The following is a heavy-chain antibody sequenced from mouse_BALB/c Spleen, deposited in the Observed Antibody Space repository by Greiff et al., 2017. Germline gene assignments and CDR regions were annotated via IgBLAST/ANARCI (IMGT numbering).Heavy chain of an antibody. CDR1: GYTFTSYD. J-gene: IGHJ4*01. D-gene: IGHD2-2*01. V-gene: IGHV1S56*01. CDR3: ARSGGYPGAMDY. CDR2: IFPGDGSS. Sequence: QVQLQQSGAELVKPGASVKLSCKASGYTFTSYDINWVRQRPEQGLEWIVWIFPGDGSSKYNEKFKGKATLTTVKSSSTAYMQLSRLTSEDSAVYFCARSGGYPGAMDYGGQGTSVTVSS.